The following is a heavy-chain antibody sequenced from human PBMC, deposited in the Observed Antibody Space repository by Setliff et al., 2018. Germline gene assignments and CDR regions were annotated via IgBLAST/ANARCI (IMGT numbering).Heavy chain of an antibody. CDR1: GGSISGYY. J-gene: IGHJ6*03. V-gene: IGHV4-59*01. D-gene: IGHD6-19*01. CDR2: IYTSGNT. CDR3: AREYISGGWYGEGESGYYMDV. Sequence: NPSETLSLTCTVSGGSISGYYWGWIRQLPGKGLEWIGNIYTSGNTNYNPSLKSRVSISVDTSKNQFSLKLTSLIAADTAVYYCAREYISGGWYGEGESGYYMDVWGKGTTVTVSS.